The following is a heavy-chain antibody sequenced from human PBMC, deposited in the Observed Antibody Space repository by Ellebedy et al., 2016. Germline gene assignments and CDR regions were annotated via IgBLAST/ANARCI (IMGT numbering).Heavy chain of an antibody. J-gene: IGHJ4*02. CDR2: IYWNGDE. CDR3: AHSAGGSGWFRKGYYFDS. CDR1: GFSLTTTGVG. D-gene: IGHD6-13*01. Sequence: SGPTLVKPTQTLTLTCTFSGFSLTTTGVGVGWIRQPPGKALEWLALIYWNGDERYSPSLRSSLTITKDTSKNQVVLTMTNMDPVDTATYYCAHSAGGSGWFRKGYYFDSWGQGTLVTVSS. V-gene: IGHV2-5*01.